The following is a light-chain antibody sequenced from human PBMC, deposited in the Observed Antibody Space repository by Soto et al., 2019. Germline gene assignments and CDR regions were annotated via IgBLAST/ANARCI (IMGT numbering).Light chain of an antibody. CDR3: QKYSSVLT. V-gene: IGKV1-27*01. CDR1: QGISSY. CDR2: AAS. Sequence: DIQMTQSPSSLSASVGDRVTITCRASQGISSYLAWYQQKLGKVPKLLISAASTLHSGVPSRFSGSGSGTDFTLTISSLQHEDVANYYCQKYSSVLTFGQGTRLEIK. J-gene: IGKJ5*01.